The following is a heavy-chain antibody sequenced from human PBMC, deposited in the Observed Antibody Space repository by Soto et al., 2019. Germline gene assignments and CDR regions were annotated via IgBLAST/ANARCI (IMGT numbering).Heavy chain of an antibody. D-gene: IGHD6-13*01. CDR2: TYYRSKWYN. J-gene: IGHJ4*02. CDR1: GDSVSSNSAA. CDR3: ARWFGSSRKLDY. V-gene: IGHV6-1*01. Sequence: RSQTLSLTCAISGDSVSSNSAAWNWIRQSPSRGLEWLGRTYYRSKWYNDYAVSVKSRITINPATSKNQFSLQLNSVTPEDTAVYYCARWFGSSRKLDYWGQGTLVTVSS.